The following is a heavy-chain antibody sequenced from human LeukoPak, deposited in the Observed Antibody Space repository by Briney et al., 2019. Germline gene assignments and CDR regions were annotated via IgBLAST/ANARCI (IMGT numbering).Heavy chain of an antibody. V-gene: IGHV3-30*18. CDR3: AKDIQLGGSSWTYYYYYGMDV. CDR1: GFTFSSYG. CDR2: ISYDGNNK. J-gene: IGHJ6*02. Sequence: PGGSLRLSCAASGFTFSSYGMHWVRQAPGKGLEWVAVISYDGNNKYYADSVKGRFTIPRDNSKNTLYLQMNSLRAEDTAVYYCAKDIQLGGSSWTYYYYYGMDVWGQGTTVTVSS. D-gene: IGHD6-13*01.